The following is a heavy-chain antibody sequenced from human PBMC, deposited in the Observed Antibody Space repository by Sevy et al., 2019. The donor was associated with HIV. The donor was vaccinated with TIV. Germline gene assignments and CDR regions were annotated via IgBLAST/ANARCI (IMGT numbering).Heavy chain of an antibody. J-gene: IGHJ4*02. CDR1: GFTFSSYS. Sequence: GGSLRLSCAASGFTFSSYSMNWVRQAPEKGLEWISFVSGNSGAINYADSVKGRFTISRENAKNSLYLQMNSLRVDEKAVYYCARGMGGSYTPLDYWGQGTLVTVSS. CDR3: ARGMGGSYTPLDY. V-gene: IGHV3-48*01. D-gene: IGHD3-10*01. CDR2: VSGNSGAI.